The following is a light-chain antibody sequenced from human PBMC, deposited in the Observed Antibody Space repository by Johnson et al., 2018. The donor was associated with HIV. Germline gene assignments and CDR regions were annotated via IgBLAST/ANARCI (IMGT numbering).Light chain of an antibody. J-gene: IGLJ1*01. CDR1: SCDIANNY. Sequence: QSVLTQPPSVSAAPGQKVTISCSGSSCDIANNYVSWHQHLPGTAPKLLIYDNDKRPSGIPDRISGYKSGTSATLGITGLQTGDEADYYCGTWDSRLSAGHVFGTGTKVTVL. CDR2: DND. V-gene: IGLV1-51*01. CDR3: GTWDSRLSAGHV.